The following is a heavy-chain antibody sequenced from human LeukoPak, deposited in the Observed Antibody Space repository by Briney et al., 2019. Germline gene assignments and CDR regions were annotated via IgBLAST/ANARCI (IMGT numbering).Heavy chain of an antibody. CDR2: IYYSGST. J-gene: IGHJ5*02. D-gene: IGHD4-23*01. V-gene: IGHV4-39*07. CDR3: ARPYCGNSGDDLFDP. Sequence: SETLSLTCTVSGGSIISIKYYWGWIRQPPGKGLEGIGTIYYSGSTYYNPSPKSRVTLSIDTSKNQFSLRLGSVTAPHRAGYYCARPYCGNSGDDLFDPWGQGTLVTVSS. CDR1: GGSIISIKYY.